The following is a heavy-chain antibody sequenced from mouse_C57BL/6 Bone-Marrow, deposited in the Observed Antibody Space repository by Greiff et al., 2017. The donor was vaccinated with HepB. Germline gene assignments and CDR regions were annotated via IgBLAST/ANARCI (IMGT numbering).Heavy chain of an antibody. D-gene: IGHD6-2*01. J-gene: IGHJ1*03. CDR3: TTSLFDV. CDR2: IDPENGDT. V-gene: IGHV14-4*01. CDR1: GFNIKDDY. Sequence: EVQLQQSGAELVRPGASVKLSCTASGFNIKDDYMHWVKQRPEQGLEWIGWIDPENGDTEYASKFQGKATITADTSSNTAYLRLSSLTSEDTAVYYCTTSLFDVWGTGTTVTVSS.